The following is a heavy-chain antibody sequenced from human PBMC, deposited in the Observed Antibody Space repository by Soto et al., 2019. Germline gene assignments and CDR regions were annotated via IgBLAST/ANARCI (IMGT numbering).Heavy chain of an antibody. CDR2: IKQDGSEK. V-gene: IGHV3-7*04. D-gene: IGHD2-15*01. J-gene: IGHJ4*02. CDR1: GFTFSNHW. Sequence: GGSLRLSCAASGFTFSNHWINWIRQTPGRGLEWLAVIKQDGSEKYYVDSVKGRFTVSRDNAMNSAYLQMNSLRVDDTAVYYCARHWYLDSWGQGT. CDR3: ARHWYLDS.